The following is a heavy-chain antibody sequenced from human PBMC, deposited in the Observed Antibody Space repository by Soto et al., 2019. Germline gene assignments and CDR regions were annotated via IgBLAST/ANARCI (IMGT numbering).Heavy chain of an antibody. D-gene: IGHD3-10*01. V-gene: IGHV3-33*08. CDR3: AKGRRITPPDSAYEAFDH. J-gene: IGHJ4*01. CDR2: FWKDGTTK. CDR1: GFTLSSSV. Sequence: QVQLVESGGGVVQPRKSLRLSCAASGFTLSSSVMHWVRQAPGKGLEWVAVFWKDGTTKYYADSVKGRFTISTDKSKNAPHVERNSLRPDGTALDYCAKGRRITPPDSAYEAFDHWGHGTLVSVSS.